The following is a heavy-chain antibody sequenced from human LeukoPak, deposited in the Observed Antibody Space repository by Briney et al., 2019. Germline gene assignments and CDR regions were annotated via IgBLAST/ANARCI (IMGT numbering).Heavy chain of an antibody. CDR2: INSDGSST. J-gene: IGHJ4*02. Sequence: GGSLRLSCAASGFTFSSYWMHWVRQAPGKGLVWVSRINSDGSSTSYADSVKGRFTISRDKSKNTLYLQMSSLRADDTAVYYCATRPSGYPYNFDYWGQGTLITVSS. V-gene: IGHV3-74*01. CDR3: ATRPSGYPYNFDY. D-gene: IGHD5-12*01. CDR1: GFTFSSYW.